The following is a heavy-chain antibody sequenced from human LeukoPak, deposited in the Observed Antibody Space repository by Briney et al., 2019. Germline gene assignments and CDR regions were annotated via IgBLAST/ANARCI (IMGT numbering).Heavy chain of an antibody. CDR2: IIPIFGTA. Sequence: SVKVSCKASGGTFSSYAISWVRQAPGQGLEWMGGIIPIFGTANYAQKFQGRVTITADESTSTAYMELSSLRSEDTAVYYCARDYYDSSGYYNHYYYGMDVWGQGTTVTVSS. CDR1: GGTFSSYA. D-gene: IGHD3-22*01. CDR3: ARDYYDSSGYYNHYYYGMDV. V-gene: IGHV1-69*13. J-gene: IGHJ6*02.